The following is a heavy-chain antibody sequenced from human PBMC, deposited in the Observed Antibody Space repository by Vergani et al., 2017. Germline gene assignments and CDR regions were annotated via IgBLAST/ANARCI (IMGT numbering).Heavy chain of an antibody. J-gene: IGHJ6*02. CDR1: GFTFSSYA. CDR3: ATPSYYYYRGMDV. CDR2: ISGSGGST. Sequence: EVQLLESGGGLVQPGGSLRLSCAATGFTFSSYAMSWVRQAPGKGLEWVSAISGSGGSTYYADSVKGRFTISRDKSKNTLNQQMNSLRAEDTAVYYRATPSYYYYRGMDVWGQGTTVTVSS. V-gene: IGHV3-23*01.